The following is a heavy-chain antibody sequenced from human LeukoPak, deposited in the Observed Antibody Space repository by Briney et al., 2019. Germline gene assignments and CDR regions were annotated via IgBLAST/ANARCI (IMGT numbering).Heavy chain of an antibody. J-gene: IGHJ6*03. Sequence: SETLSLTCTVSGGSTSTYYWSWIRQPPGKGLDWIGYIYSSGTNNYNPSLKSRVTISIDTSKNQFSLKLTSVTAADTAVYYCVSTRSAYYGGYYYYMDVWGKGTTVTVS. CDR2: IYSSGTN. D-gene: IGHD3-3*01. CDR3: VSTRSAYYGGYYYYMDV. CDR1: GGSTSTYY. V-gene: IGHV4-4*09.